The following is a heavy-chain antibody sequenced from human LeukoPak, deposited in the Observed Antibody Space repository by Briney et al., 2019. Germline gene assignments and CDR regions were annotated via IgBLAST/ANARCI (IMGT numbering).Heavy chain of an antibody. D-gene: IGHD5-24*01. Sequence: ASVKVSCKASGYTFTSYGISWVRQAPGQGLEWMGWISAYNGNTNYAQKLQGRVTMTTDTSTSTAYMELRGLRSDDTAVYYCARDDGYNSYGMDVWGQGTTVTVSS. CDR3: ARDDGYNSYGMDV. V-gene: IGHV1-18*01. CDR2: ISAYNGNT. CDR1: GYTFTSYG. J-gene: IGHJ6*02.